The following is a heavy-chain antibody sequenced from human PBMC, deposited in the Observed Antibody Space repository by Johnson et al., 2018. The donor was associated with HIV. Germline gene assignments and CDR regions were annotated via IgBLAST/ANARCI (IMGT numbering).Heavy chain of an antibody. Sequence: QVQLVESGGGVVQPGRSLRLSCAASGFTFSNYPMHWVRQAPGKGLECVAVISFDGSTKYYADSVKGRFTISRDNSKNTLYLQMDSLRAEDTAVYYCAKIRTSGTGDAFDIWGEGTMGTVSS. D-gene: IGHD1-14*01. V-gene: IGHV3-30*04. J-gene: IGHJ3*02. CDR3: AKIRTSGTGDAFDI. CDR2: ISFDGSTK. CDR1: GFTFSNYP.